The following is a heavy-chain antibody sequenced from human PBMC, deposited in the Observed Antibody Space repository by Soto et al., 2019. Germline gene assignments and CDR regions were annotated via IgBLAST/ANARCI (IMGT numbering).Heavy chain of an antibody. CDR2: ISYDGSNK. D-gene: IGHD1-26*01. J-gene: IGHJ3*02. CDR3: ATYPVGATFDI. CDR1: GFTFSSYG. Sequence: QVQLVESGGGVVQPGRSLRLSCAASGFTFSSYGMLWVRQAPGKGLEWVAVISYDGSNKYYADSVKGRFTISRDNSKNTLYLQMNSLRAEDTAVYYCATYPVGATFDIWGQGTMVTVSS. V-gene: IGHV3-30*03.